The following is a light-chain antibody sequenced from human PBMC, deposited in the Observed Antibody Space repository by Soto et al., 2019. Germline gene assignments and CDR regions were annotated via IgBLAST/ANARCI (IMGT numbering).Light chain of an antibody. V-gene: IGLV2-11*01. J-gene: IGLJ1*01. Sequence: SVLTQPRSASGSPGQSVTISCTGTSSDVGGYNYVSWYQQHPGKAPKLMIYDVSKRPSGVPDRFSGSKSGNTASLTISGLQAEDEADYYCCSYAGSYGYVFGTGTKVTV. CDR2: DVS. CDR1: SSDVGGYNY. CDR3: CSYAGSYGYV.